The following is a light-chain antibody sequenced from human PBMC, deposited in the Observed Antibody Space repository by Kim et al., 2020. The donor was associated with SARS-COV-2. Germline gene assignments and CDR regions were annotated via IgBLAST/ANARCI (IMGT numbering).Light chain of an antibody. V-gene: IGKV1-33*01. J-gene: IGKJ5*01. Sequence: SASIGDRVTITCQASQDINNYLNWYQQKSGKAPKLLIFDASDLEIGVSSRFSGSGSGTYFTFTISNLQPDDIATYFCQHYGRLPTFGQGTRLEIK. CDR2: DAS. CDR1: QDINNY. CDR3: QHYGRLPT.